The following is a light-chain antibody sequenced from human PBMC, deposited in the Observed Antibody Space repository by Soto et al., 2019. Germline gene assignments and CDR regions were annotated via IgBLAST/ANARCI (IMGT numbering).Light chain of an antibody. CDR2: EGS. J-gene: IGLJ2*01. CDR1: SSDIGSYNL. V-gene: IGLV2-23*01. CDR3: CSYAGTSTLV. Sequence: QSALTQPASVSGSPGQSITISCTGTSSDIGSYNLVSWYQHHPGKAPKLIIYEGSKRPSGVPNRFSGSKSGNTASLTISGLQAEDEADFYCCSYAGTSTLVFGGGTKVTVL.